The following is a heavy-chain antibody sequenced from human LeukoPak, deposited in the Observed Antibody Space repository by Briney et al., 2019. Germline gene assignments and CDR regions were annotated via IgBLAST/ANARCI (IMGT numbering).Heavy chain of an antibody. J-gene: IGHJ4*02. CDR2: INSGNTYI. Sequence: GGSLRLSCAASGFTFSSYTMNWVRQAPGKGLEWVSLINSGNTYIHYADSVKGRFTISRDNSKNTLYLQMNSLRAEDTAVYYCAKGRLDYYDSSGFRSPIDYWGQGTLVTVSS. V-gene: IGHV3-21*01. CDR1: GFTFSSYT. CDR3: AKGRLDYYDSSGFRSPIDY. D-gene: IGHD3-22*01.